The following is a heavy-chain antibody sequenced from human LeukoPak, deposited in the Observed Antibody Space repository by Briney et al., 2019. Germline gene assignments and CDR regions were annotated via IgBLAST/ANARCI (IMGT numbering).Heavy chain of an antibody. Sequence: SSETLSLTCTVSGGSISSNYWSWIRQPPGKGLEWIGYIYYSGSTNYNPSLKSRVTISVDTSKNQFSLKLSSVTAADTAVYYCASSNHDILTGDGLFDHWGQGTLVTVSS. D-gene: IGHD3-9*01. J-gene: IGHJ4*02. CDR2: IYYSGST. CDR1: GGSISSNY. CDR3: ASSNHDILTGDGLFDH. V-gene: IGHV4-59*08.